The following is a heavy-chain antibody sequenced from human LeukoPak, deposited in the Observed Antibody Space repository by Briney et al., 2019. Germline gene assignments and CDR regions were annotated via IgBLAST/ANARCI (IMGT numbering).Heavy chain of an antibody. CDR1: GYTFTSYY. J-gene: IGHJ6*02. CDR3: ARQISSWPYYYYYGMDV. V-gene: IGHV1-46*01. CDR2: INPSGGST. Sequence: GASVKVSCKASGYTFTSYYMHWVRQAPGQGLEWMGLINPSGGSTSYAQKFQGRVTMTRDTSTSTVYMELSSLRSEDTAVYYCARQISSWPYYYYYGMDVWGQGTTVTVSS. D-gene: IGHD6-13*01.